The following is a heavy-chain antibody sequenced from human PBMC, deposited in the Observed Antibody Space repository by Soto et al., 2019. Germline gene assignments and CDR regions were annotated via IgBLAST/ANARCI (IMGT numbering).Heavy chain of an antibody. D-gene: IGHD6-13*01. CDR1: GFTFSSYA. J-gene: IGHJ4*02. CDR2: ISGSGGST. CDR3: AKDRVAAAGTSAFDY. V-gene: IGHV3-23*01. Sequence: PGGSLRLSCAASGFTFSSYAMSWVRQAPGKGLEWVSAISGSGGSTYYAESVKGRFTISRDNSKNTLYLQMNSLRAEDTAVYYCAKDRVAAAGTSAFDYGGQGTLVTVSS.